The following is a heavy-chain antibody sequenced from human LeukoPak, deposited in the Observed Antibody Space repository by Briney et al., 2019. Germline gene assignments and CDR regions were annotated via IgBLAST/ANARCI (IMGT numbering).Heavy chain of an antibody. Sequence: GGSLRLSCAASGFTFSDYAMNWVRQAPGPGLEWVSAVSGSGDSTYYADSVKGRFTISRDNSKNTLYLRMSRLRADDTAVYYCAKDSYGDFSLGPEDWGQGTLVTVSS. CDR2: VSGSGDST. V-gene: IGHV3-23*01. D-gene: IGHD4-17*01. CDR1: GFTFSDYA. CDR3: AKDSYGDFSLGPED. J-gene: IGHJ4*02.